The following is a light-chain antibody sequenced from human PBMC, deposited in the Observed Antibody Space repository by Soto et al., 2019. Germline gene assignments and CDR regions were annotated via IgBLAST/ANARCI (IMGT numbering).Light chain of an antibody. CDR2: WAS. V-gene: IGKV4-1*01. Sequence: DIVMTQSPDSLAVSLGERATINCKSSQSVLYSSNNKNYLAWYQQTKGQTPKLLIYWASTRESGVPDRFSGSGSGTDFTLTISSLQAEDVAVYYCQQYYSNPWTFGQGTKVDIK. CDR3: QQYYSNPWT. J-gene: IGKJ1*01. CDR1: QSVLYSSNNKNY.